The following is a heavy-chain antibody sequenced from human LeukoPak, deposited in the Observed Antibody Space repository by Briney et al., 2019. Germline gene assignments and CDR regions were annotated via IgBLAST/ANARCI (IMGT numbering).Heavy chain of an antibody. CDR1: GYTFTSYD. D-gene: IGHD5-18*01. V-gene: IGHV1-8*01. CDR2: MNPNRGNT. CDR3: ARMGYSYGYGYFDY. J-gene: IGHJ4*02. Sequence: GASVKVSCKASGYTFTSYDINWVRHATGQGIEWMGWMNPNRGNTGYAQKFQGRVTITRNTSISTAYKELSSMRSEDTAVYYCARMGYSYGYGYFDYWGQGTLVTVSS.